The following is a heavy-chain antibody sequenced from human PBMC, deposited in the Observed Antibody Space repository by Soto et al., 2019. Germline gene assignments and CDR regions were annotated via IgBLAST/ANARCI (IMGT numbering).Heavy chain of an antibody. CDR3: SRHGAAVLYFYGMDV. CDR1: GASISTSTYY. J-gene: IGHJ6*02. D-gene: IGHD3-9*01. Sequence: SETLSLTCSVSGASISTSTYYWAWVRQPPGKGLEWIGYIYYTGDTFYNPSLKSRVTISVDTSIHQFSLTLTSVTAADTAIYYCSRHGAAVLYFYGMDVWGQGTAVPVSS. CDR2: IYYTGDT. V-gene: IGHV4-39*01.